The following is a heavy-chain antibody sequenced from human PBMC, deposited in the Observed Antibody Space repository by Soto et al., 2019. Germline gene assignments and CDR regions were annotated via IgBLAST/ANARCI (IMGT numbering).Heavy chain of an antibody. CDR3: ARGPGYDILTGYYKLVPNFDY. Sequence: SETLSLTCTVSGGSISSYYWSWIRQPPGKGLEWIGYIYYSGSTNYNPSLKSRVTISVDTSKNQFSLKLSSVTAADTAVYYCARGPGYDILTGYYKLVPNFDYWGQGTLVTV. V-gene: IGHV4-59*01. CDR2: IYYSGST. CDR1: GGSISSYY. D-gene: IGHD3-9*01. J-gene: IGHJ4*02.